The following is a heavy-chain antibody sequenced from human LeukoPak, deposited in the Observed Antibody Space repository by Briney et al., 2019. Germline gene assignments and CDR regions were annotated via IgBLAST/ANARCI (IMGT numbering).Heavy chain of an antibody. CDR3: ARDGYSSGGGFDY. Sequence: GGSLRLSCAASGFTVSSNYMSWVRQAPGKGLEWVSVIYSGGSTYYADSVKGRFTISRDNSKNTLYLQMNSLRAEDTAVYYCARDGYSSGGGFDYWGQGTLVTVSS. D-gene: IGHD6-19*01. J-gene: IGHJ4*02. CDR2: IYSGGST. V-gene: IGHV3-66*02. CDR1: GFTVSSNY.